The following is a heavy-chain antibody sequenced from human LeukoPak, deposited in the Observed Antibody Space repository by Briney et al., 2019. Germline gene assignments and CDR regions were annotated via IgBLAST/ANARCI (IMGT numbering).Heavy chain of an antibody. D-gene: IGHD3-16*01. CDR3: ATDGGWGRFEP. CDR1: GFTFSRYW. J-gene: IGHJ5*02. Sequence: GGSLRLSCVDSGFTFSRYWMTWVRQAPGKGLEWVANINEDGSTKSSVDSVKGRFTISRDNAKKSLYLQMNSLRVDDTAVYYCATDGGWGRFEPWGQGTLVIVSS. V-gene: IGHV3-7*03. CDR2: INEDGSTK.